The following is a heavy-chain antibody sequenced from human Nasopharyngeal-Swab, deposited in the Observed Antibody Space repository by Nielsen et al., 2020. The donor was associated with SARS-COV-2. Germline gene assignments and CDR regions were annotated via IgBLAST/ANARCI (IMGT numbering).Heavy chain of an antibody. CDR3: ARGSYGDKSDFDS. Sequence: GGSLRLSCVAPGFTFRNYAMHWVRQAPDKGLEWVAVLWSDDWTTYYADSVKGRFTISRDNSKNTLYLGMNSVTAEDTAMYYCARGSYGDKSDFDSWGQGTLVTVSS. D-gene: IGHD4-23*01. CDR2: LWSDDWTT. CDR1: GFTFRNYA. J-gene: IGHJ4*02. V-gene: IGHV3-33*08.